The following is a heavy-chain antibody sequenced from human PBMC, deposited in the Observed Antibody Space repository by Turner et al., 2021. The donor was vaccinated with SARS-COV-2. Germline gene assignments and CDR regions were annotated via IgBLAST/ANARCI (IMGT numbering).Heavy chain of an antibody. CDR2: INHSGST. Sequence: QVQLQQWGAGLLKPSETLSLTCAVYGGYFSGYYWSWIRQPPGKGLEWIGEINHSGSTNYNPSLKSRVTISVDTSKNQFSLKLSSVTAADTAVYYCARGIKGVLMSGSYYYYGMDVWGQGTTVTVSS. CDR3: ARGIKGVLMSGSYYYYGMDV. V-gene: IGHV4-34*01. D-gene: IGHD1-26*01. J-gene: IGHJ6*02. CDR1: GGYFSGYY.